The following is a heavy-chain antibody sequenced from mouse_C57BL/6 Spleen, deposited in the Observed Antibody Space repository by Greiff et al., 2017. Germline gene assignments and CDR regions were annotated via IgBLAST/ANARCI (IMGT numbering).Heavy chain of an antibody. CDR3: ARDGYFDY. J-gene: IGHJ2*01. V-gene: IGHV5-4*01. CDR2: ISDGGSYT. CDR1: GFTFSSYA. Sequence: EVKLMESGGGLVKPGGSLKLSCAASGFTFSSYAMSWVRQTPEKRLEWVATISDGGSYTYYPDNVKGRFTISRDNTKNNLYLQMSHLKSEDPAMYYCARDGYFDYWGQGTTLTVSS.